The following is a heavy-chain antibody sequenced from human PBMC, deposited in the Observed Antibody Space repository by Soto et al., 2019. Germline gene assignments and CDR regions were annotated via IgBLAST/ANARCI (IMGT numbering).Heavy chain of an antibody. CDR2: IIPILGIA. J-gene: IGHJ4*02. CDR1: GGTFSSYT. V-gene: IGHV1-69*10. CDR3: ARNHLLESYGSGSYYNPSSFDY. D-gene: IGHD3-10*01. Sequence: SVKVSCKASGGTFSSYTISWVRQAPGQGLEWMGGIIPILGIANYAQKFQGRVTITADKSTSTAYMELSSLRSEDTAVYYCARNHLLESYGSGSYYNPSSFDYWGQGTLVTFSS.